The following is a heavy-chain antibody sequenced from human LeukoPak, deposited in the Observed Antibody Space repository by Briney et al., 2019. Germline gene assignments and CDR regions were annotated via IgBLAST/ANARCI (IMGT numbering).Heavy chain of an antibody. V-gene: IGHV3-23*01. J-gene: IGHJ4*02. CDR3: ATRREYSSSRGY. CDR1: GFTFSSYA. Sequence: GGSLSLFCAASGFTFSSYAMSWVRQTPGKGLEWVSAISGSGGSTYHADSVKGRLTISRDNSKNTLYLQMNSLRAEDTAVYYCATRREYSSSRGYWGQGTLVTVSS. D-gene: IGHD6-6*01. CDR2: ISGSGGST.